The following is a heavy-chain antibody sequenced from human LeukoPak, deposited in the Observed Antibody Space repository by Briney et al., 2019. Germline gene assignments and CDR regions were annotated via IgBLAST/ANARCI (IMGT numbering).Heavy chain of an antibody. Sequence: GGSLRLSCAASGFTFSSYWMSWVRQAPGKGLEWVANIKQDGSEKYYVDSVKGRFTISRDNAKNSLYLQMNSLRAEDTAVYYCARVVGFIAAAAGDNWFDPWGQGTLVTVSS. CDR1: GFTFSSYW. V-gene: IGHV3-7*01. J-gene: IGHJ5*02. D-gene: IGHD6-13*01. CDR2: IKQDGSEK. CDR3: ARVVGFIAAAAGDNWFDP.